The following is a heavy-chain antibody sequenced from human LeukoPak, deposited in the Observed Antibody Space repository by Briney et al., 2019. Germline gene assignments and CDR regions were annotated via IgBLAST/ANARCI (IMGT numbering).Heavy chain of an antibody. V-gene: IGHV4-59*08. D-gene: IGHD6-13*01. Sequence: SETLSLTCTVSGGSISSYYWSWIRQPPGKGLEWIGYIYYSGSTNYNSSLKSRVTISVDTSKNQFSLKLSSVTAADTAVYYCARHDGSSWYYAFDVWGQGTMVTVSS. CDR3: ARHDGSSWYYAFDV. CDR2: IYYSGST. J-gene: IGHJ3*01. CDR1: GGSISSYY.